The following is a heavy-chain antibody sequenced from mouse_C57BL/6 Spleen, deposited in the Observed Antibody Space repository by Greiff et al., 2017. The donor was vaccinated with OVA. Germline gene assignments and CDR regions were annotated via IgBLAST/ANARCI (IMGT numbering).Heavy chain of an antibody. Sequence: VQGVESGAELVKPGASVKMSCKASGYTFTTYPIEWMKQNHGKSLEWIGNFHPYNDDTKYNEKFKGKATLTVEKSSSTVYLELSRLTSDDSAVYYCARGGYDYEDYYAMDYWGQGTSVTVSS. V-gene: IGHV1-47*01. CDR2: FHPYNDDT. D-gene: IGHD2-4*01. CDR3: ARGGYDYEDYYAMDY. J-gene: IGHJ4*01. CDR1: GYTFTTYP.